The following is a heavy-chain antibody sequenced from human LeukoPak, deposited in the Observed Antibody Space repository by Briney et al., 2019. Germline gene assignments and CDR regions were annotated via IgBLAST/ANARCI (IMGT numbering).Heavy chain of an antibody. D-gene: IGHD3-9*01. CDR1: GGSISSYY. J-gene: IGHJ4*02. Sequence: PSETLSLTCTVSGGSISSYYWSWIRQPLGKGLEWIGHIYYSGSSNHNPSLKSRVTMSVDTSKNQLSLNLTSVTAADTAVYYCAARERLDWILYWARGTLVTVPS. CDR2: IYYSGSS. V-gene: IGHV4-59*01. CDR3: AARERLDWILY.